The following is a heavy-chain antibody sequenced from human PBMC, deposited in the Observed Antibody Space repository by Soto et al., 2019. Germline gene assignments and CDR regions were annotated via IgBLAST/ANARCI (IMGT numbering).Heavy chain of an antibody. CDR1: GYTFTDYY. CDR3: ARALAEFDS. CDR2: INPSGGST. V-gene: IGHV1-46*01. J-gene: IGHJ4*02. Sequence: QVRLVQSGTQVEKPGASVNLSCMTSGYTFTDYYIHWVRQAPGQGLEWMGIINPSGGSTSYAQKFQGRVTMTRDTATSTVYWELSGLTYDDTAVYFCARALAEFDSWGPGTRVTVSS.